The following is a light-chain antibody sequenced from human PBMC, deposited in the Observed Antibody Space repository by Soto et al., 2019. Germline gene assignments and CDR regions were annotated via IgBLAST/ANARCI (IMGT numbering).Light chain of an antibody. Sequence: QSVLTQPPSASGTPGQRVTISCSGSSSNIGGNTVNWYQQLSGTAPKLLIYRSDQRPSGVPDRFSGSKSGTSASLAISGLQSEDEADYCCAAWDDSLTGVVFGGGTKLTVL. CDR2: RSD. CDR1: SSNIGGNT. CDR3: AAWDDSLTGVV. V-gene: IGLV1-44*01. J-gene: IGLJ2*01.